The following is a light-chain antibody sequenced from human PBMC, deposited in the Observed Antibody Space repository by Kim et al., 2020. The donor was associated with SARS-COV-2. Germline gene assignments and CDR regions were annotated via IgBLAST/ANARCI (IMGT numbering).Light chain of an antibody. V-gene: IGLV10-54*04. CDR2: RDN. Sequence: RQNATIACSGDSNNGGNKGGSWLQLHQGHPPKVLSYRDNNRPSGISDRFSASRSGNTASLTISGLQPEDEADYFCSAWDRSLNAAVFGGGTQLTVL. J-gene: IGLJ2*01. CDR3: SAWDRSLNAAV. CDR1: SNNGGNKG.